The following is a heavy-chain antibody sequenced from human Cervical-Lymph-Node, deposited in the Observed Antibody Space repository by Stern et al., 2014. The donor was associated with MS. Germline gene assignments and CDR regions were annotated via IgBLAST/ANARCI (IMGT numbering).Heavy chain of an antibody. D-gene: IGHD2-8*01. V-gene: IGHV1-18*01. CDR2: ISADSGNT. Sequence: QVQLVQSGTEVKKPGASVLVSCKASGYTFTTYGITWVRQAPGQGLEWLGWISADSGNTKYEQKLQHRTTMTRDTTHGLAHMEVRSLRSEDTAVYYCARDKMHAFDSWGQGTQGTGPS. CDR3: ARDKMHAFDS. CDR1: GYTFTTYG. J-gene: IGHJ4*02.